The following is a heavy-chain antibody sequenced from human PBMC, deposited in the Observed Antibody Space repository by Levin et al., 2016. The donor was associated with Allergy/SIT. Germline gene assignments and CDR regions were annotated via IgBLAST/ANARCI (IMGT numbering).Heavy chain of an antibody. V-gene: IGHV1-18*01. CDR3: AKIAVPGTWYFHH. Sequence: ASVKVSCKASGYTFASYGITWVRQAPGQGLEWMGWISAYNGDTNYAQKLQGRVTMTTDTSTSTAYMELRSLISDDTAVYYCAKIAVPGTWYFHHWGQGTLITVSS. CDR1: GYTFASYG. J-gene: IGHJ1*01. CDR2: ISAYNGDT. D-gene: IGHD6-19*01.